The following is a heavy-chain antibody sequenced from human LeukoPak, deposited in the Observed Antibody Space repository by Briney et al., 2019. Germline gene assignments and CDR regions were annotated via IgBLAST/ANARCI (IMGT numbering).Heavy chain of an antibody. CDR3: APGPPYVT. D-gene: IGHD3-16*01. J-gene: IGHJ5*02. Sequence: AGGSLRLSCAASGFTFTTYWMHWVRQAPGKGLEWVSSISSSSNYIYYADSVKGRITISRDNAKNSLYLQMNSLRAEDTAVYYCAPGPPYVTWGQGTLVTVSS. V-gene: IGHV3-21*01. CDR2: ISSSSNYI. CDR1: GFTFTTYW.